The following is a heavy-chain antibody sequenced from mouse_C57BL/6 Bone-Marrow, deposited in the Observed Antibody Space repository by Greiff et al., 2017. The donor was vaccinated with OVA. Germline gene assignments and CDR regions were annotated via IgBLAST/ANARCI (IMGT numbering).Heavy chain of an antibody. CDR2: IYPSSGNT. CDR1: GYNFTSYG. J-gene: IGHJ3*01. V-gene: IGHV1-81*01. Sequence: VQLQQSGAELARPGASVKLSCKASGYNFTSYGMSWVKQRTGQGLEWIGEIYPSSGNTYYNEKFKGKATLTADKSSSTAYMELRSLTSEDSAVYFCAVLPAWFAYWGQGTLVTVSA. CDR3: AVLPAWFAY.